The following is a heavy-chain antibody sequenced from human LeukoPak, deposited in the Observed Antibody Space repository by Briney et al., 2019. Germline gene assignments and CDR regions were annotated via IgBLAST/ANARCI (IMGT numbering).Heavy chain of an antibody. D-gene: IGHD3-10*01. CDR1: GGSIGRYY. Sequence: SETLSLTCTVSGGSIGRYYWSWVRQPPGQRLEWIGYIYYNGDTDYNPSLKSRATVSVDTAKNQFSLKLSSVTAADTAVYYCARHRSAVAGDYTYWYFDLWGRGALVTVSS. V-gene: IGHV4-59*08. J-gene: IGHJ2*01. CDR3: ARHRSAVAGDYTYWYFDL. CDR2: IYYNGDT.